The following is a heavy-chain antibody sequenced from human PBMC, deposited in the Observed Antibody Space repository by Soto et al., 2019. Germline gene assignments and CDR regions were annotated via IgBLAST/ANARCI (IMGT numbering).Heavy chain of an antibody. CDR3: ATVARPSGYDSMKPKPKSPNSGGIDY. CDR2: FDPEDGET. J-gene: IGHJ4*02. CDR1: GYTLTELS. Sequence: GASVKVSCKVSGYTLTELSMHWVRQAPGKGLEWMGGFDPEDGETIYAQKFQGRVTMTEDTSTDTAYMELSSLRSEDTAVYYCATVARPSGYDSMKPKPKSPNSGGIDYWGQGTLVTVSS. D-gene: IGHD5-12*01. V-gene: IGHV1-24*01.